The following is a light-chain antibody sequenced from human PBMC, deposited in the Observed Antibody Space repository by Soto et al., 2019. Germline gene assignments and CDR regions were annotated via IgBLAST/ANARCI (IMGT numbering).Light chain of an antibody. CDR1: SSDVGGYNY. CDR2: DVS. CDR3: SPYTSSSTVV. V-gene: IGLV2-14*01. Sequence: QSVLTQPASVSGSPGQSITISCTGTSSDVGGYNYVSWYQQHPGKAPKLMIYDVSNRPSGVSNRFSGSKSGNTASLTISGLQAEDEGDYYCSPYTSSSTVVFGGGTKLTVL. J-gene: IGLJ2*01.